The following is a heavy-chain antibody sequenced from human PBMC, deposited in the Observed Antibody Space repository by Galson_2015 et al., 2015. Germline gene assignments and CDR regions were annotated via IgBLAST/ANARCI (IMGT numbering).Heavy chain of an antibody. V-gene: IGHV3-23*01. D-gene: IGHD2-2*01. CDR2: ISGSGGST. CDR3: AKEYCSSTSCYGGFDY. J-gene: IGHJ4*02. Sequence: SLRLSCAASRFTFNNYAMSWVRQAPGKGLEWVSAISGSGGSTYYADSVKGRSTISRDNSKNTLYLQMNSLRAEDTAVYYCAKEYCSSTSCYGGFDYWGQGTLVTVSS. CDR1: RFTFNNYA.